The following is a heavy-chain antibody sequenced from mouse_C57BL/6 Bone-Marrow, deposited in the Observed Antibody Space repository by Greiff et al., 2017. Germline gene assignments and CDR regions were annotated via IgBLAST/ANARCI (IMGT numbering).Heavy chain of an antibody. V-gene: IGHV1-64*01. J-gene: IGHJ2*01. CDR1: GYTFTSYW. CDR2: IHPNSGST. Sequence: QVQLQQPGAELVKPGASVKLSCKASGYTFTSYWMNWVKQRPGQGLEWIGMIHPNSGSTNYNEKFKSKATLTVDKSSSTAYMPLSSLTSEDSAVYYCARSPYYDYDWGYWGQGTTLTVSS. CDR3: ARSPYYDYDWGY. D-gene: IGHD2-4*01.